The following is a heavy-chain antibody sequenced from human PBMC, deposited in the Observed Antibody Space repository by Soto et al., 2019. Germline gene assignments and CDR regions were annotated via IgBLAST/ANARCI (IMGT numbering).Heavy chain of an antibody. CDR1: GNSISTTNW. Sequence: SETLSLTCVVSGNSISTTNWWCWVRQSPGKGLEWIGEIYHSGSTNYNPSLKSRVTISVDKSKNQFSLKLSSVTAADTAVYYCARDVGYHYDGSPSGQFDFWGQGTLVTVSS. CDR2: IYHSGST. D-gene: IGHD3-22*01. CDR3: ARDVGYHYDGSPSGQFDF. V-gene: IGHV4-4*02. J-gene: IGHJ4*02.